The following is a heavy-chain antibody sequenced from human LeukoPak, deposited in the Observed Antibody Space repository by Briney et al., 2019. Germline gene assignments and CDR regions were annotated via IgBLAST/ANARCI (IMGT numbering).Heavy chain of an antibody. D-gene: IGHD5-12*01. CDR2: IRSKAYGGTT. CDR3: TTYDPSNYYGMDV. Sequence: PGGSLRLSCTASGFTFGDYAMTWVRQAPGKGLEWVGFIRSKAYGGTTEFAASVKGRFTISRDDSKSIAYLQMNSLKTEDTAVYYCTTYDPSNYYGMDVWGQGTTVTVSS. CDR1: GFTFGDYA. J-gene: IGHJ6*02. V-gene: IGHV3-49*04.